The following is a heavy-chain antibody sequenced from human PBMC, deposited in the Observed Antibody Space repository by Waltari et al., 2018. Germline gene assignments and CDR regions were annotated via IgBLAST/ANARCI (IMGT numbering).Heavy chain of an antibody. CDR1: GYSFTSYC. Sequence: EVQLVQSGAEVKKPGESLKISCKGSGYSFTSYCTGWVRQLPGKGLEWMGIIYPGDSDTRYSPSFQGQVTISADKSISTAYLQWSSLKASDTAMYYCARRRVFWSGYWIIDYWGQGTLVTVSS. J-gene: IGHJ4*02. V-gene: IGHV5-51*01. D-gene: IGHD3-3*01. CDR2: IYPGDSDT. CDR3: ARRRVFWSGYWIIDY.